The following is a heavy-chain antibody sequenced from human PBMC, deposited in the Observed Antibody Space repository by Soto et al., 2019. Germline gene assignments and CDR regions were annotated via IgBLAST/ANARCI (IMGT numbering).Heavy chain of an antibody. V-gene: IGHV4-30-2*01. Sequence: SETLSLTCAVSGGSISSGGYSWSWIRQPPGEGLEWIGYIYHSGSTYYNPSLKSRVTISVDRSKNQFSLKLSSVTAADTAVYYCARSTVVTLVGWFDPWGQGTLVTVSS. CDR2: IYHSGST. J-gene: IGHJ5*02. CDR1: GGSISSGGYS. CDR3: ARSTVVTLVGWFDP. D-gene: IGHD4-17*01.